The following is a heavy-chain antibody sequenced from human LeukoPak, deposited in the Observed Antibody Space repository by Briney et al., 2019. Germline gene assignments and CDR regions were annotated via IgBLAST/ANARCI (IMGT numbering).Heavy chain of an antibody. CDR1: GGSFSGYY. V-gene: IGHV4-4*07. J-gene: IGHJ4*02. Sequence: PSETLSLTCAVYGGSFSGYYWSWIRQPAGKGLEWIGRIYTSGSTNYNPSLKSRVTMSVDTSKNQFSLKLSSVTAADTAVYYCARDRGAYYDFWSGYYFDYWGQGTLVTVSS. CDR2: IYTSGST. D-gene: IGHD3-3*01. CDR3: ARDRGAYYDFWSGYYFDY.